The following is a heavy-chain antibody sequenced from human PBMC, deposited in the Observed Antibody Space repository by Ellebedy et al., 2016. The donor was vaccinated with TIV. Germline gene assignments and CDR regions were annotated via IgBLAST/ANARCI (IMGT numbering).Heavy chain of an antibody. CDR1: GFTFSGSA. Sequence: GGSLRLXXAASGFTFSGSAMHWVRQAPGKGLEWVSGINNRDGSTYYADSVKGRFTASRDNFKNTLYLQMDSLRTEDTAIYYCAKDLGVDDRSGRGDNDPTPLDYWGQGTLVTVSS. CDR3: AKDLGVDDRSGRGDNDPTPLDY. D-gene: IGHD3-22*01. CDR2: INNRDGST. J-gene: IGHJ4*02. V-gene: IGHV3-23*01.